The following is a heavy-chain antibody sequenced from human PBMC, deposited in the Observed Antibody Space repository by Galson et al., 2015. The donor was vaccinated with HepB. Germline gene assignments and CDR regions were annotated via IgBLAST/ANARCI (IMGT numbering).Heavy chain of an antibody. Sequence: SETLSLTCTVSGGSISSYYWSWIRQPPGKGLEWIGYIYYSGSTNYNPSLKSRVTISVDTSKNQFSLKLSSVTAADTAVYYWARGRGSSSSLYFDYWGQGTLVTVSS. V-gene: IGHV4-59*01. CDR2: IYYSGST. D-gene: IGHD6-6*01. CDR3: ARGRGSSSSLYFDY. J-gene: IGHJ4*02. CDR1: GGSISSYY.